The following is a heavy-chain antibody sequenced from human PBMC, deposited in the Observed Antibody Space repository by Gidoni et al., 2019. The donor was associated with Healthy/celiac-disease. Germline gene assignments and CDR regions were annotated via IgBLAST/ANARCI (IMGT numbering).Heavy chain of an antibody. CDR2: IDPSDSYT. J-gene: IGHJ5*02. D-gene: IGHD2-2*01. CDR3: ARHGILSSTSCYWCRTWFDP. CDR1: GYGFPSYL. Sequence: EVQLVQSGAEVKKPGESLRISCKDSGYGFPSYLLSWVRQMPGKGLEWMGRIDPSDSYTNYGPSFQGHVTISADKSISTAYLQWSSLKASDTAMYYCARHGILSSTSCYWCRTWFDPWGQGTLVTVSS. V-gene: IGHV5-10-1*03.